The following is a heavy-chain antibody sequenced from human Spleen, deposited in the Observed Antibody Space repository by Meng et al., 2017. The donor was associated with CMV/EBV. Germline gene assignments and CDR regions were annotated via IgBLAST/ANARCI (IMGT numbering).Heavy chain of an antibody. V-gene: IGHV4-4*07. CDR2: IYTSGST. Sequence: GSLRLSCTVSGYSISSGYYWGWIRQPAGKGLEWIGRIYTSGSTNYNPSLKSRVTMSVDTSKNQFSLKLSSVTAADTAVYCCARGRGSSTTYYYYYGMDVWGQGTTVTVSS. D-gene: IGHD2-2*01. CDR1: GYSISSGYY. J-gene: IGHJ6*02. CDR3: ARGRGSSTTYYYYYGMDV.